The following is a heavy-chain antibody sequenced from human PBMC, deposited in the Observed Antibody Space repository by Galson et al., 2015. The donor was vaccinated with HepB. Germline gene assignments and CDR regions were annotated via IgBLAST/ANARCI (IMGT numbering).Heavy chain of an antibody. J-gene: IGHJ4*02. V-gene: IGHV1-2*06. Sequence: SVKVSCKASGYTFATYYIHWVRQAPGQGLEWMGRINPNSGEANYAQKFQGRLTVTRDTSTTTAYMELKRLTSDDTAVFYCVRDTGDATGVFDTWGQGTLVIVSS. CDR3: VRDTGDATGVFDT. CDR2: INPNSGEA. D-gene: IGHD1-1*01. CDR1: GYTFATYY.